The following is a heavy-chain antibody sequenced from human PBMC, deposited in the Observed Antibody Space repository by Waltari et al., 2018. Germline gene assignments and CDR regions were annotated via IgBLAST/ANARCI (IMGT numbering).Heavy chain of an antibody. J-gene: IGHJ4*02. CDR1: GFNFGDYA. V-gene: IGHV3-49*04. CDR3: TAGATCGY. D-gene: IGHD1-26*01. Sequence: EVQLVESGGGLVQPGRSLRLSCTTSGFNFGDYAMTWVRQAPGKGLEWVGFIRSKAYGGTTEYAASVKSRFTISRDDSKSIAYLQMNSLKTEDTAVYYCTAGATCGYWGQGTLVTVSS. CDR2: IRSKAYGGTT.